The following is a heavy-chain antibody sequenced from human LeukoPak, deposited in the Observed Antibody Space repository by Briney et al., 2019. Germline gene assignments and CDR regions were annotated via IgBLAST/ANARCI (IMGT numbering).Heavy chain of an antibody. J-gene: IGHJ4*02. CDR2: INHSGST. V-gene: IGHV4-34*01. Sequence: SETLSLTCAVYGGSFSGYYWSWIRQPPGKGLEWIGEINHSGSTNYNPSLKSRVTISVDTSKNQFSLKLISVTAADTAVYYCARHGYCSSTSCNDYWGQGTLVTVSS. CDR3: ARHGYCSSTSCNDY. D-gene: IGHD2-2*01. CDR1: GGSFSGYY.